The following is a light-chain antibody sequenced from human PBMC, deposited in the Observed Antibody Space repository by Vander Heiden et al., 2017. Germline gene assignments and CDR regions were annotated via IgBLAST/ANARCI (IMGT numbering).Light chain of an antibody. V-gene: IGKV1-5*01. CDR3: QQYNRHSRT. Sequence: GDRVTITCRASQSISSWLAWYQQKPGKAPKLLIYDASSLQSGVPSRFSGSGSGTYFSLTISSLQSDDFATYYCQQYNRHSRTFGQGTKVEIK. CDR2: DAS. J-gene: IGKJ1*01. CDR1: QSISSW.